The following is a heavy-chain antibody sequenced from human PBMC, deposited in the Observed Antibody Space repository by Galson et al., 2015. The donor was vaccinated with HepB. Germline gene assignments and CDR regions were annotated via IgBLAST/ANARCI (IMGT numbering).Heavy chain of an antibody. J-gene: IGHJ6*02. Sequence: SVRLSCAASGFTFSGSGIHWVRLASGKGLEWVGRIRNRANNYATAYAASVRGRFTVSRDDSKNTAYLQMNSLKTEDTAVYYCTRPGYGSSWFLDYSHGMDIWGQGTTVIVS. CDR1: GFTFSGSG. CDR3: TRPGYGSSWFLDYSHGMDI. D-gene: IGHD6-13*01. V-gene: IGHV3-73*01. CDR2: IRNRANNYAT.